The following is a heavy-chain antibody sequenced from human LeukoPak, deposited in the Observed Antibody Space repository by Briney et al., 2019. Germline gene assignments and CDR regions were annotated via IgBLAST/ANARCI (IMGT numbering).Heavy chain of an antibody. V-gene: IGHV4-34*01. CDR2: INHSGST. J-gene: IGHJ4*02. Sequence: SETLSLTCAVYGGSFSGYYWSWIRQPPGKGLEWIGEINHSGSTNYNPSLKSRVTISVDTSKNQFSLKLSSVTAAETAVYYCARTLDYWGQGTLVTVSS. CDR3: ARTLDY. CDR1: GGSFSGYY.